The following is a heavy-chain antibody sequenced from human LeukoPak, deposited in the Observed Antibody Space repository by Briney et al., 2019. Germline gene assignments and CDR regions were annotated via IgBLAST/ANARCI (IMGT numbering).Heavy chain of an antibody. Sequence: SETLSLTCAVYGGSFSGYYWSWIRQPPGKGLEWIGEINHSGSTNYNPSLKSRVTISVDTSKNQFSLKLSSVTAADTAVYYCARGRIAYCGGDCYSGYYFDYWGQGTLVTASS. CDR1: GGSFSGYY. V-gene: IGHV4-34*01. CDR3: ARGRIAYCGGDCYSGYYFDY. D-gene: IGHD2-21*01. J-gene: IGHJ4*02. CDR2: INHSGST.